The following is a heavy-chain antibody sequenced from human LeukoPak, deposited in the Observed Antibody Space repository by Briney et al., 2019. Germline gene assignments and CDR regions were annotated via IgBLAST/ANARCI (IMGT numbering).Heavy chain of an antibody. CDR1: GGSFSGYY. CDR2: INHSGST. D-gene: IGHD3-22*01. V-gene: IGHV4-34*01. Sequence: SETLSLTCAVYGGSFSGYYWSWIRQPPGKGLEWIGEINHSGSTNYNPSLKGRVTISVDTSKNQFSLKLSSVTAADTAVYYCARSGSMGYDSSGIPGFDYWGQGTLVTVSS. J-gene: IGHJ4*02. CDR3: ARSGSMGYDSSGIPGFDY.